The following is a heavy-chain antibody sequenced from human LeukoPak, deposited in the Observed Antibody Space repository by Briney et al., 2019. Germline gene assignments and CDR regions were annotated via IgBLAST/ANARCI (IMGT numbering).Heavy chain of an antibody. CDR1: GGTFSSYA. CDR3: ASGEQHPYYYYGMDV. J-gene: IGHJ6*02. Sequence: AASVKVSCKASGGTFSSYAISWVRQAPGQGLEWMGGIIPIFGTANYAQKFQGRVTITADESTSTAYMELSSLRSEDTAVYYCASGEQHPYYYYGMDVWGQGTTVTVS. D-gene: IGHD6-13*01. V-gene: IGHV1-69*13. CDR2: IIPIFGTA.